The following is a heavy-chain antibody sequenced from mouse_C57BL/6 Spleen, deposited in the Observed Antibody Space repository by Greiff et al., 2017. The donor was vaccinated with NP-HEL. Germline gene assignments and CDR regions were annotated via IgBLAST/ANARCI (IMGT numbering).Heavy chain of an antibody. Sequence: EVQLQQSGPELVKPGASVKMSCKASGYTFTDYNMHWVKQSHGKSLEWIGYINPNNGGTSYNQKFKGKATLTVNQSSSTAYMELRSLTSEDSAVYYCARQIYYDYPWFAYWGQGTLVTVSA. D-gene: IGHD2-4*01. J-gene: IGHJ3*01. V-gene: IGHV1-22*01. CDR1: GYTFTDYN. CDR2: INPNNGGT. CDR3: ARQIYYDYPWFAY.